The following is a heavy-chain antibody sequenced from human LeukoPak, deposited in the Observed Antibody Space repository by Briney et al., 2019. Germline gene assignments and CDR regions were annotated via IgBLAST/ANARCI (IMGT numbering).Heavy chain of an antibody. CDR2: INSDGSTT. V-gene: IGHV3-74*01. Sequence: PGGSLRLSCAASGFTFGNYWMHWVRQAPGKGLVWVSHINSDGSTTTYADSVKGRFTISRDNAKNTLYLQMNSLRAEDTAVYYCATHTSDWTSFDIWGQGTMVTVS. CDR1: GFTFGNYW. D-gene: IGHD6-19*01. J-gene: IGHJ3*02. CDR3: ATHTSDWTSFDI.